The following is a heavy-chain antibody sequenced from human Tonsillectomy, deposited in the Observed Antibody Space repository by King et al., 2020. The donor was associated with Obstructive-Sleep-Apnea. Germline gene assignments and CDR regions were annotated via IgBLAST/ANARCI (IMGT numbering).Heavy chain of an antibody. CDR1: GFTFSSYW. CDR3: ARESSSGGRYFDY. Sequence: VQLVESGGGLVQPGGSLRLSCAASGFTFSSYWMHWVRQAPGKGLVWVSRINTDGSGTSYADSVKGRFTISSDNAKNTLYLQMNSLRAEDTAMYYCARESSSGGRYFDYWGQGTLVTVSS. J-gene: IGHJ4*02. D-gene: IGHD6-19*01. V-gene: IGHV3-74*01. CDR2: INTDGSGT.